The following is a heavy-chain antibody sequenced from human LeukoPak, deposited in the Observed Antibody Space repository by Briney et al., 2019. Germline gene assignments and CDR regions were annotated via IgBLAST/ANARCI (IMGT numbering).Heavy chain of an antibody. D-gene: IGHD5-18*01. Sequence: GRSLRLSCAASGFTFDDYAMHWVRQAPGKGLEWVSGISWNSGRIGYADSVKGRFTISRDTAKNSLYLQMNSLRTEDTALYYCAKDVRGYSYGYHRAFDIWGQGTMVTVSS. V-gene: IGHV3-9*01. CDR1: GFTFDDYA. J-gene: IGHJ3*02. CDR2: ISWNSGRI. CDR3: AKDVRGYSYGYHRAFDI.